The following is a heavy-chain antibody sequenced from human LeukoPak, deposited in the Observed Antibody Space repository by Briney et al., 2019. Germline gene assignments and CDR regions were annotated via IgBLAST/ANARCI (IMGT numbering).Heavy chain of an antibody. J-gene: IGHJ5*02. Sequence: GSLRLSCAASGFTVRTNYMSWIRQPPGMGLEWIGEINHSGSTNYNPPLKSRVTISVDTSKNQFSLKLSSVTAADTAVYYCARGRRLAITMVRGVNEPWGQGTLVTVSS. CDR1: GFTVRTNY. V-gene: IGHV4-34*01. CDR3: ARGRRLAITMVRGVNEP. D-gene: IGHD3-10*01. CDR2: INHSGST.